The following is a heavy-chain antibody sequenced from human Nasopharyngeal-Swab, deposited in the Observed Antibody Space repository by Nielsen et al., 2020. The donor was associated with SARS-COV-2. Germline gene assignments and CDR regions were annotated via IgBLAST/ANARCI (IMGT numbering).Heavy chain of an antibody. CDR2: ISSSGSTI. Sequence: VRQAPGKGLEWVSYISSSGSTIYYADSVKGRFTISRDNAKNSLYLQMNSLRAEDTAVYYCASGGGIGCSGGSCYSSLWYYYYMDVWGKGTTVTVSS. CDR3: ASGGGIGCSGGSCYSSLWYYYYMDV. V-gene: IGHV3-48*03. J-gene: IGHJ6*03. D-gene: IGHD2-15*01.